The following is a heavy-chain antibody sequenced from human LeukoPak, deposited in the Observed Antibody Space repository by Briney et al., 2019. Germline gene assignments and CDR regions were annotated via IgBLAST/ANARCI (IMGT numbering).Heavy chain of an antibody. V-gene: IGHV6-1*01. D-gene: IGHD2-2*01. CDR1: GDSVSSNSVT. CDR3: ARRLTQYDCFDP. CDR2: TYYRSTWYN. J-gene: IGHJ5*02. Sequence: SQTLSLTCAISGDSVSSNSVTWNWIRQSPSRGLEWLGRTYYRSTWYNDYAVSVRGRITVNPDTSKNQFSLHLNSVTSEDTAVYYCARRLTQYDCFDPWGQGILVTVSS.